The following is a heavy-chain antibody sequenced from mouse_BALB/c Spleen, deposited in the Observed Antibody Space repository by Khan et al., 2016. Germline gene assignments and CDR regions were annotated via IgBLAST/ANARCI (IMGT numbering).Heavy chain of an antibody. J-gene: IGHJ3*01. D-gene: IGHD1-1*02. Sequence: QVQLQQSGAELVKPGASVKLSCKASGYTFTSYYMYWVKQRPGQGLEWIGEINPSNGDTKFNEKFKSKATLTVDKSSNTAYMQLSSLTSEDSAVYYCTRSSYGPFVDWGQGTLVTVSA. CDR1: GYTFTSYY. CDR3: TRSSYGPFVD. V-gene: IGHV1S81*02. CDR2: INPSNGDT.